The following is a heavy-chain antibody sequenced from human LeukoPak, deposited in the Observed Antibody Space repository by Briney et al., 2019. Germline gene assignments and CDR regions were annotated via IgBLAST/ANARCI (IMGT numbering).Heavy chain of an antibody. CDR1: GGSINNYY. CDR3: ARGGGIPDPDYYYYYYMDV. J-gene: IGHJ6*03. CDR2: IYTSGRT. Sequence: SETLSLTCTVSGGSINNYYWSWIRQPAGKGLEWIGRIYTSGRTNYNASLKRGGTISVDKYEKHFSLKLTSVPAEDTALYYCARGGGIPDPDYYYYYYMDVWGKGTTVTVSS. D-gene: IGHD2-2*02. V-gene: IGHV4-4*07.